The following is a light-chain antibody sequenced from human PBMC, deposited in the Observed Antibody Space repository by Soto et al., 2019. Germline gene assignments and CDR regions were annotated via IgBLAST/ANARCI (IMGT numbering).Light chain of an antibody. Sequence: DIRMTQSPSSLSASVGYRVTITCRASQSISSYLNWYQQKPGKAPKLLIYAASSLQSGVPSRFSGSGSGTDFTLTINSLQPEDFATYYCQQSYCAPRTFGQGTKVDI. J-gene: IGKJ1*01. V-gene: IGKV1-39*01. CDR1: QSISSY. CDR2: AAS. CDR3: QQSYCAPRT.